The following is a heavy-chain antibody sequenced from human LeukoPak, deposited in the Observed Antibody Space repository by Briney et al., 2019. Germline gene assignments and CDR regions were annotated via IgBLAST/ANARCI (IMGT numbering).Heavy chain of an antibody. CDR1: GDSVSSNSVT. CDR2: TYYRSTWYN. D-gene: IGHD2-2*01. Sequence: SQTLSLTCAISGDSVSSNSVTWNWIRQSPSRGLEWLGRTYYRSTWYNDYAVSVRGRITVNPDTSKNQFSLHLNSVTPEDAAVYYCARRLTQYDCFDPWGQGILVTVSP. J-gene: IGHJ5*02. CDR3: ARRLTQYDCFDP. V-gene: IGHV6-1*01.